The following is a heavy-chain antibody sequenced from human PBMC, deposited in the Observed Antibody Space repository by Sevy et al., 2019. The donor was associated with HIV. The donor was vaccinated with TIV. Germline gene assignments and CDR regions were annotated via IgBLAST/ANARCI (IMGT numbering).Heavy chain of an antibody. D-gene: IGHD3-10*01. CDR2: ISYDGNNK. CDR1: GFTFSSYA. J-gene: IGHJ1*01. V-gene: IGHV3-30*18. CDR3: AKDHNLWSEGGFLHH. Sequence: GGSLRLSCAASGFTFSSYAIHWVRQAPGKGLEWVAVISYDGNNKYYADSVQGRFTVSRDNSKITLYVQMNSLRAEDTAVYYCAKDHNLWSEGGFLHHWGQGTLVTVSS.